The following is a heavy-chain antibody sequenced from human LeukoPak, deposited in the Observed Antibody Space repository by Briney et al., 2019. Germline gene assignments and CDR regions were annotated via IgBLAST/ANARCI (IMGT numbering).Heavy chain of an antibody. D-gene: IGHD3-10*01. CDR1: GFTFSCCN. V-gene: IGHV3-21*04. J-gene: IGHJ4*02. CDR3: AKEDYYVSGSYRDFDY. Sequence: GGSLRLSCAASGFTFSCCNMNWVRQAPGKGLEWVSSISSSSSSIYYADSLKGRFTISRDNSKNTLYLQMNSLRAEDTAVYYCAKEDYYVSGSYRDFDYWGQGTLVTVSS. CDR2: ISSSSSSI.